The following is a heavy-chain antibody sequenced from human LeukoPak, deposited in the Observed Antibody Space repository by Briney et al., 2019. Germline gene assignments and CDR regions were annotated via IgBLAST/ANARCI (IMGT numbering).Heavy chain of an antibody. Sequence: SETLSLTCTVSGGSISSSSHYCGWIRQPPGKGLEWIGSIYYSGSTYYDPSLKSRVTISVDTSKNQFSLKLSSVTAADTAVYYCARRGYSSSYYYYYRDVWGKGTTVTVSS. D-gene: IGHD5-18*01. CDR1: GGSISSSSHY. CDR3: ARRGYSSSYYYYYRDV. V-gene: IGHV4-39*01. CDR2: IYYSGST. J-gene: IGHJ6*03.